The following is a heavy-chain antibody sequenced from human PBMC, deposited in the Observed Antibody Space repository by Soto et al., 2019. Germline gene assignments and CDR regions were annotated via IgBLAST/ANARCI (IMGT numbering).Heavy chain of an antibody. CDR1: GFTFSSYG. CDR2: ISYYGSNK. Sequence: QVQLVESGGGVVQPGRSLRLSCAASGFTFSSYGMHWVRQAPGKGLEWVAVISYYGSNKYYADSVKGRFNISRDNSKNTLYLQMNSLRAEDTAVYYCAKDRALLRFLEWLLDDAFDIWGQGTMVTVSS. J-gene: IGHJ3*02. V-gene: IGHV3-30*18. CDR3: AKDRALLRFLEWLLDDAFDI. D-gene: IGHD3-3*01.